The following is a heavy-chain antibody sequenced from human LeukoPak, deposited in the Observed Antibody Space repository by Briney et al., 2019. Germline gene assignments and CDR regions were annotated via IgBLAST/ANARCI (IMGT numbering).Heavy chain of an antibody. CDR1: GGSITGDY. CDR3: ARGGGYSSDYAFDI. D-gene: IGHD6-25*01. J-gene: IGHJ3*02. V-gene: IGHV4-59*08. CDR2: MYYTGSA. Sequence: PSETLSLTCTVSGGSITGDYWNWIRQPPGKELEWIAYMYYTGSANYNPSLQSRVTTSVDTSKNQFSLRLSAVTAADTAVYYCARGGGYSSDYAFDIWGHGTMGTVSS.